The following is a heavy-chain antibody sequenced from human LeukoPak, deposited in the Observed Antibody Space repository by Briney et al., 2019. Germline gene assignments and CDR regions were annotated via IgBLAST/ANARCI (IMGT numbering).Heavy chain of an antibody. CDR1: GGSISSSSYY. D-gene: IGHD1-26*01. V-gene: IGHV4-39*01. CDR2: IYYSGST. J-gene: IGHJ3*02. Sequence: PSETLSLTCTVSGGSISSSSYYWGWIRQPPGKGLEWIGSIYYSGSTYYNPSLKSRVIISVDTSKNQFSLKLSSVTAADTAVYYCAKIDAGATTYAFDIWGQGTMVTVSS. CDR3: AKIDAGATTYAFDI.